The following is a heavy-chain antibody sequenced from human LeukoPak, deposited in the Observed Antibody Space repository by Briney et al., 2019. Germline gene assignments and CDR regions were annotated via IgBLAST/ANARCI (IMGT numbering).Heavy chain of an antibody. J-gene: IGHJ6*04. D-gene: IGHD3-10*02. Sequence: PGGSLRLSCSASGFTFSNYEMNWVRQAPGKGLEWVSYISSSGSTIYYADSVKGRFTISRDNAKNSLYLQMNSLRAEDTAVYYCAELGITMIGGVWGKGTTVTISS. CDR1: GFTFSNYE. CDR3: AELGITMIGGV. CDR2: ISSSGSTI. V-gene: IGHV3-48*03.